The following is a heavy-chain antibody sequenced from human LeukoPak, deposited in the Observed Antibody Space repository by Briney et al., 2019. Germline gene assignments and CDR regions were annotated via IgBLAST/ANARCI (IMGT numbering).Heavy chain of an antibody. J-gene: IGHJ4*02. D-gene: IGHD6-19*01. Sequence: GGSLRLSCAASGFTFSSYEMNWVRQAPGKGLEWVSYISSSGSTIYYADSVKGRFTISRDNSKNTLYLQMNSLRTEDTAVYYCAKDRFVAGTLDYWGQGTLVTVSS. CDR1: GFTFSSYE. CDR3: AKDRFVAGTLDY. V-gene: IGHV3-48*03. CDR2: ISSSGSTI.